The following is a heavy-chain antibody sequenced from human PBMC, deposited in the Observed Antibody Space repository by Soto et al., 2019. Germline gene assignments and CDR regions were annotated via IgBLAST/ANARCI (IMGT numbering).Heavy chain of an antibody. D-gene: IGHD2-15*01. CDR3: AKAVWDSGRYYFDY. CDR2: INAGNGNT. J-gene: IGHJ4*02. Sequence: QVQLVQSGAEGKRPGASVMLSCRASGYIFTNYAIHWVRQAPGQRFEWMGWINAGNGNTRYSQNFQDRVTITRDTSASTAYMEMSSLRSEDTALYFCAKAVWDSGRYYFDYWGQGTLITVSS. CDR1: GYIFTNYA. V-gene: IGHV1-3*01.